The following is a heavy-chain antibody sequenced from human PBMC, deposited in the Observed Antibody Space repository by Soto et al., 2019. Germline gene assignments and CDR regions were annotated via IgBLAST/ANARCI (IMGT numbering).Heavy chain of an antibody. CDR1: GASINSGGYY. D-gene: IGHD4-17*01. V-gene: IGHV4-31*03. CDR3: ACGDAWSILLAY. J-gene: IGHJ4*02. CDR2: IYFSVST. Sequence: QVQLQEAGPGLVKPSQTLSLTCTVSGASINSGGYYWNWIRQLPGKGLEWIGYIYFSVSTYYNPSLESRLNISLDTSQNQFSLKLSSVTAADTAVYYCACGDAWSILLAYWGQGILVTVSS.